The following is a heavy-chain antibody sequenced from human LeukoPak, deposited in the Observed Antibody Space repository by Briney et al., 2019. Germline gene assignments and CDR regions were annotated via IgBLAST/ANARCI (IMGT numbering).Heavy chain of an antibody. CDR2: IIPIFGTA. J-gene: IGHJ6*02. CDR1: GGTFSSYA. V-gene: IGHV1-69*13. CDR3: ARALVEGSSSLKDSYYYGLDV. Sequence: SVKVSCKASGGTFSSYAISWVRQAPGQGLEWMGGIIPIFGTANYAQKFQGRVTITADESTSTAYMELSSLRSEDTAVYYCARALVEGSSSLKDSYYYGLDVWGQGTTVTVSS. D-gene: IGHD6-6*01.